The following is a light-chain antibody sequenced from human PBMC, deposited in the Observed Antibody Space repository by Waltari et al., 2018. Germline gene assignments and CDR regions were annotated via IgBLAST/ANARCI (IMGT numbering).Light chain of an antibody. Sequence: SYVLTQPPSVSVAPGKTARITCWGNNIGSKSVHWYQQKPGQAPVLVIYYDSDRPSGIPERFSGSNSGNTATLTISRVEAGDEADYYCQVWDSSSDHPRVFGGGTKLTVL. J-gene: IGLJ3*02. CDR3: QVWDSSSDHPRV. V-gene: IGLV3-21*04. CDR2: YDS. CDR1: NIGSKS.